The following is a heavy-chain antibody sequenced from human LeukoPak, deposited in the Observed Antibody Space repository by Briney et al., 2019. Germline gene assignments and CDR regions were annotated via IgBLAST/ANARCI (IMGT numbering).Heavy chain of an antibody. J-gene: IGHJ4*02. D-gene: IGHD5-18*01. CDR1: GFTFSSYG. CDR3: ARDLPSGYSYGPDY. CDR2: IYSGGST. V-gene: IGHV3-66*01. Sequence: PGGSLRLSCAASGFTFSSYGMNWVCQAPGQGLEWVSVIYSGGSTYYADSVKGRFTISRDDSKNTLYLQMNSLRAEDTAVYYCARDLPSGYSYGPDYWGQGTLVTVSS.